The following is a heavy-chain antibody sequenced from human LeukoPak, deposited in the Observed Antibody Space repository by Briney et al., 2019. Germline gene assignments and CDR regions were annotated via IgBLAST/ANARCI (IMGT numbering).Heavy chain of an antibody. CDR1: GYSFTSYW. V-gene: IGHV5-51*01. CDR2: IYPGDSDT. D-gene: IGHD2-2*01. J-gene: IGHJ3*02. Sequence: GESLKISCKGSGYSFTSYWIGWVRQMPGKGLEWIGIIYPGDSDTRYSPSFQGQVTISADKSISTAYLQWSSLKASDTAMYYCARPFSAEVDAFDIWGQGTMVTVSS. CDR3: ARPFSAEVDAFDI.